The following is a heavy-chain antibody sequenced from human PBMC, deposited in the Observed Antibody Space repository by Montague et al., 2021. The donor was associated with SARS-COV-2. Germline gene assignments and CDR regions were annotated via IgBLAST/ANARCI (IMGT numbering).Heavy chain of an antibody. CDR1: GFSLSTSGMC. J-gene: IGHJ4*02. V-gene: IGHV2-70*11. Sequence: PALVKPTQTLTLTCTFSGFSLSTSGMCVSWIRQPPGKALEWLARIDWXDDKYYSTSLKTRLTISKDTSKNQVVLTMTNMDPVDTATYYCARMTVAGIPFDYWGQGTLVTVSS. CDR3: ARMTVAGIPFDY. CDR2: IDWXDDK. D-gene: IGHD6-19*01.